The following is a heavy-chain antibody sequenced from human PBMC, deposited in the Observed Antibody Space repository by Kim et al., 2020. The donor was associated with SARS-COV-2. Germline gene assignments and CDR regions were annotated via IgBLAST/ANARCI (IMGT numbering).Heavy chain of an antibody. CDR2: IIPIFGTA. J-gene: IGHJ6*02. V-gene: IGHV1-69*13. CDR3: ARDLSQFSRLVISPTLYYYGMDV. D-gene: IGHD3-9*01. Sequence: SVKVSCKASGGTFSSYAISWVRQAPGQGLEWMGGIIPIFGTANYAQKFQGRVTITADESTSTAYMELSSLRSEDTAVYYCARDLSQFSRLVISPTLYYYGMDVWGQGTTVTVSS. CDR1: GGTFSSYA.